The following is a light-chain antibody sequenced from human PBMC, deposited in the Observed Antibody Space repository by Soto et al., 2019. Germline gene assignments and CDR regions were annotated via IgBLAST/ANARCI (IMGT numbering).Light chain of an antibody. J-gene: IGKJ1*01. CDR1: QGISNY. CDR2: IAS. Sequence: DIQLTQSPSFLSASVGDRVTITCRASQGISNYLAWYQQKPGKAPKLLIYIASTLQSGVPSRFSGSGFGTEFTLTISRLEPEDFAVYHCQHYGYPQWTFGQGTKVEIK. CDR3: QHYGYPQWT. V-gene: IGKV1-9*01.